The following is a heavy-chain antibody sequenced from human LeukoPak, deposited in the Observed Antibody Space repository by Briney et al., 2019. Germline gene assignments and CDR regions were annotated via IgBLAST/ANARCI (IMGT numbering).Heavy chain of an antibody. CDR1: GYTFTGYG. D-gene: IGHD5-24*01. Sequence: GASVKVSCKASGYTFTGYGISWVRQAPGQGLEWMGWISAYNGNTNYAQKFQGRVTMTRDTSTSTVYMELSSLRSEDTAVYYCARVRDGYNDAYDIWGQGTMVTVHS. V-gene: IGHV1-18*01. J-gene: IGHJ3*02. CDR2: ISAYNGNT. CDR3: ARVRDGYNDAYDI.